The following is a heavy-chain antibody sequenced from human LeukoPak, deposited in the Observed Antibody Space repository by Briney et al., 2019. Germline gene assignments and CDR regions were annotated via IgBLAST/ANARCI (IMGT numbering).Heavy chain of an antibody. V-gene: IGHV3-21*01. Sequence: GGSLRLSCAASGFIFSDYSMNWVRQAPGKELAWVSSIRRSGTFIYYADSVKGRFTISRDNAKNSLYLQMSSLRAEDTAVYYCAREGYCRGGTCNPLDNWGQGTLVTVSS. CDR3: AREGYCRGGTCNPLDN. D-gene: IGHD2-15*01. CDR2: IRRSGTFI. CDR1: GFIFSDYS. J-gene: IGHJ4*02.